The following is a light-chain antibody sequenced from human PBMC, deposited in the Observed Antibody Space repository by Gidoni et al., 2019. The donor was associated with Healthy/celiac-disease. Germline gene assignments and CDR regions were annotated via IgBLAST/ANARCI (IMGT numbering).Light chain of an antibody. CDR1: SSDVGSYNL. CDR3: CSYAGSSTLV. CDR2: EGS. Sequence: QSALTQPASVSGSPGQSITTSCTGTSSDVGSYNLVSWYQQHPGKAPKLMMYEGSKRPSGVSNRFSGSKSGITASLTISGLQAEDEADYYCCSYAGSSTLVFGGGTKLTVL. J-gene: IGLJ2*01. V-gene: IGLV2-23*01.